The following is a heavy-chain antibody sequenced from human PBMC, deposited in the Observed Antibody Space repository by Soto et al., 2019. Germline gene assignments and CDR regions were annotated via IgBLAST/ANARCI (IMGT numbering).Heavy chain of an antibody. CDR3: AKDGSCSGTSCYWSY. CDR1: GFTFSRYA. CDR2: VSGSADST. J-gene: IGHJ4*02. Sequence: PGGSLRLSCAASGFTFSRYAITWVRQAPGKGLEWVSGVSGSADSTNYADSVNGRFTISRGNSKNTLYLQMNSLRAEDTAVYYCAKDGSCSGTSCYWSYFGQGTLVTVSS. D-gene: IGHD2-2*01. V-gene: IGHV3-23*01.